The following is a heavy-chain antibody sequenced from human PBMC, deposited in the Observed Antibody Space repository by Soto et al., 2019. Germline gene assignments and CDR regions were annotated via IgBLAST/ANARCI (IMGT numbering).Heavy chain of an antibody. CDR1: GHXFRSYC. Sequence: PXEXLKIYCKRSGHXFRSYCLAWVRQMSGKGLELMGMIHLDDPDIKYSPSFRGQVTISADKSTSTAYLQWISLKASDTAMYYFASPITVFGVFYLWGQGTLVTLS. V-gene: IGHV5-51*01. J-gene: IGHJ4*02. D-gene: IGHD3-3*01. CDR3: ASPITVFGVFYL. CDR2: IHLDDPDI.